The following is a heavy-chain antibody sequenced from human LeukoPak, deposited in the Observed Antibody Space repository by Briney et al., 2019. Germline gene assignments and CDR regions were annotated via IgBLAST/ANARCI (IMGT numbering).Heavy chain of an antibody. Sequence: GGSLRLSCAASGFTFSSYAMSWVRQAPGKGLEWVSAISGSGGSTYYADSVKGRFTISRDNSKNTLYLRMNSLRAEDTAVHYCAKDGDIVLMVYGNFDYWGQGTLVTVSS. V-gene: IGHV3-23*01. CDR2: ISGSGGST. CDR1: GFTFSSYA. CDR3: AKDGDIVLMVYGNFDY. J-gene: IGHJ4*02. D-gene: IGHD2-8*01.